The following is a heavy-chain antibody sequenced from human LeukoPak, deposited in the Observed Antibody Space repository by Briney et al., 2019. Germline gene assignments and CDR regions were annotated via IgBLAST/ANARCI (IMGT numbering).Heavy chain of an antibody. CDR1: GFTFGDYA. V-gene: IGHV3-49*04. CDR3: TRDLRGNVAGNFDC. D-gene: IGHD2-15*01. CDR2: IRSKAYGGTT. J-gene: IGHJ4*02. Sequence: GGSLRLSCTASGFTFGDYAMSWVRQAPGKGLEWVGFIRSKAYGGTTEYAASVKGRFTISRDDSKSIAYLQMNSLKTEDTAVYYCTRDLRGNVAGNFDCWGQGTLVTVSS.